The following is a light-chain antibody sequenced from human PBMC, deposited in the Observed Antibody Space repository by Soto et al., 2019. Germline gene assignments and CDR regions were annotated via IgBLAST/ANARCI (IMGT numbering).Light chain of an antibody. J-gene: IGKJ4*01. CDR3: QQRSNWPPVT. CDR2: GAS. Sequence: VVTQSPATLSVSPGERATLSCRASQSVNTNFAWYQQKPGQAPRLLIYGASTRATGIPARFSGSGSGTDFTLTISSLEPEDFGVYYCQQRSNWPPVTFGGGTKVDIK. V-gene: IGKV3-15*01. CDR1: QSVNTN.